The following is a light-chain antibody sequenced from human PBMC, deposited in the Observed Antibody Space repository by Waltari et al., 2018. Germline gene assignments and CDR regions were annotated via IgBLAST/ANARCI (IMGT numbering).Light chain of an antibody. CDR3: CSYAGLGIYV. CDR2: EVT. V-gene: IGLV2-23*02. J-gene: IGLJ1*01. CDR1: SSDVGHHNL. Sequence: QSGLTQPASVSGSPGQSITLSCTGTSSDVGHHNLVSWYQQYPGKAPKLMVYEVTKRTSGVSDRFSGSKSGNTASLTIYGLQSEDEADYYCCSYAGLGIYVFGTGTKVTVL.